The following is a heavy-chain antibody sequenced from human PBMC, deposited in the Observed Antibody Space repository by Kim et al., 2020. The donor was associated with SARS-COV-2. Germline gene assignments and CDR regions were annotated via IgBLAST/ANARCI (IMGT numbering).Heavy chain of an antibody. CDR1: GGSISSSSYY. J-gene: IGHJ3*02. V-gene: IGHV4-39*01. Sequence: SETLSLTCTVSGGSISSSSYYWGWIRQPPGKGLEWIGSIYYSGSTYYNPSLKSRVTISVDTSKNQFSLKLSSVTAADTAVYYCARSMRRFGVVIGAFDIWGQGTMVTVSS. D-gene: IGHD3-3*01. CDR2: IYYSGST. CDR3: ARSMRRFGVVIGAFDI.